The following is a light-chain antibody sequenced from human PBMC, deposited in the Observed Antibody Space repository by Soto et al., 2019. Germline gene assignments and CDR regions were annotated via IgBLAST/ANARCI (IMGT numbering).Light chain of an antibody. V-gene: IGKV3-20*01. CDR1: QSVTSSY. CDR2: GAS. CDR3: QQYGSSSWT. J-gene: IGKJ1*01. Sequence: ETVLTQSPGTVSLSPGERATLSCRASQSVTSSYLAWYQQRPGQAPRLLIYGASSRATGIPDRFSGSGSGTEFTLTISRLEPEDFAVYYCQQYGSSSWTFGQGTKVDIK.